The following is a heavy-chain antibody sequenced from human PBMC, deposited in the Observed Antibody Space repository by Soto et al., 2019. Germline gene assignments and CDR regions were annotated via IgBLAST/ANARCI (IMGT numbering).Heavy chain of an antibody. V-gene: IGHV3-30*18. D-gene: IGHD6-19*01. CDR2: ISHDGTDR. CDR3: PKGTAVAYQWFDP. Sequence: QVELVESGGDVVQPGRSLRLSCEASGFTFSSYGMHWVRQAPGKGLEWVAAISHDGTDRYYANSVKGRFTISRDNSKNTLYLQMNSLRSEDTAIYYCPKGTAVAYQWFDPWGQGTLVTVSS. J-gene: IGHJ5*02. CDR1: GFTFSSYG.